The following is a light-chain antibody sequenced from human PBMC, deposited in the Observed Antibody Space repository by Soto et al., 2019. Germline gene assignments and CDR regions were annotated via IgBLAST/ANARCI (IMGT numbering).Light chain of an antibody. CDR1: QAIRND. CDR3: QQSYITWT. CDR2: AAS. J-gene: IGKJ1*01. Sequence: DIHITNYTYSLSCSLGDRVTITCRASQAIRNDVGWYQQKPGQDPKRLIYAASSLQSGVPSRFSGSGSGTDFTLTISSLQPEDFATYYCQQSYITWTFGQ. V-gene: IGKV1-39*01.